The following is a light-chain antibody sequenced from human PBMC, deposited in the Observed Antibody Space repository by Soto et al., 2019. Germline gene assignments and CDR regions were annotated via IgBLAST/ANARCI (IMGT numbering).Light chain of an antibody. CDR1: SSDVGGYNY. V-gene: IGLV2-14*01. J-gene: IGLJ3*02. Sequence: QSVLTQPASVSGSPGQSITISCTGTSSDVGGYNYVSWYQQHPGKAPKLMIYEVSNRPSGVSNRFSGSKSGNTASLTISGLQAEDEADYYCSSYTCSSTWVFGGGTKLIVL. CDR2: EVS. CDR3: SSYTCSSTWV.